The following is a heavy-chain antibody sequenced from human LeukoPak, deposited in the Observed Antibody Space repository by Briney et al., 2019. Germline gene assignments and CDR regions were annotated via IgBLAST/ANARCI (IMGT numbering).Heavy chain of an antibody. V-gene: IGHV4-59*01. CDR1: GGSISSYY. CDR3: ARVGIAARPFFDY. J-gene: IGHJ4*02. Sequence: ETLSLTCTVSGGSISSYYWSWIRQPPGKGLEGIGYIYYSGSTNYNPSLKSRVTISVDTSKNQFSLKLSSVTAADTAVYYCARVGIAARPFFDYWGQGTLVTVS. CDR2: IYYSGST. D-gene: IGHD6-6*01.